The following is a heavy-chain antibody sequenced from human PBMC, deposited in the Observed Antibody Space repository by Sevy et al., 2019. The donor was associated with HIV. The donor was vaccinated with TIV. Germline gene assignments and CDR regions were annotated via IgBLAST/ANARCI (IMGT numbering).Heavy chain of an antibody. J-gene: IGHJ4*02. CDR3: AKVAGSSDYLPGDF. CDR2: ISGSGSTT. V-gene: IGHV3-23*01. D-gene: IGHD3-22*01. Sequence: GGSLKPPGAASGYTFTFYGIIWVRQAPGKGLEWVSGISGSGSTTYYANSVKGRFTISRDNSKNTLYLQMNSLRAEDTAVYYCAKVAGSSDYLPGDFWGQGTLVTVSS. CDR1: GYTFTFYG.